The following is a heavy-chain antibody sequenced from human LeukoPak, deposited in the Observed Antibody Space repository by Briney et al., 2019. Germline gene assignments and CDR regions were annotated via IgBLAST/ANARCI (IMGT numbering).Heavy chain of an antibody. CDR2: IRYDGSNK. J-gene: IGHJ4*02. V-gene: IGHV3-30*02. Sequence: PGGSLRLSCAASGFTFSSYGMHWVRQAPGKGLEWVAFIRYDGSNKYYADSVKGRFTISRDNSKNTLYLQMNSLRAEDTAVYYCAKVRDGYNSGSFDYWGQGTLVTVSS. CDR1: GFTFSSYG. CDR3: AKVRDGYNSGSFDY. D-gene: IGHD5-24*01.